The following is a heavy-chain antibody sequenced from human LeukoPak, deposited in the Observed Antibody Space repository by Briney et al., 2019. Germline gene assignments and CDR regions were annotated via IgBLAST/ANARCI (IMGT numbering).Heavy chain of an antibody. CDR1: GFTFSSYG. J-gene: IGHJ3*02. CDR3: AKDLISNPVRGVRFFDAFDI. D-gene: IGHD3-22*01. Sequence: GRSLRLSCAASGFTFSSYGMHWVRQAPGKGLEWVAVISYDGSNKYYADSVKARFTISRDNSKNTLFLQMNSLRAEDTAVYYCAKDLISNPVRGVRFFDAFDIWGQGTMVTVSS. V-gene: IGHV3-30*18. CDR2: ISYDGSNK.